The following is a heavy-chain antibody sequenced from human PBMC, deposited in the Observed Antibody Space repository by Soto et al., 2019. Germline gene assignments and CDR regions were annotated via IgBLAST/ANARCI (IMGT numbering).Heavy chain of an antibody. J-gene: IGHJ5*02. D-gene: IGHD3-3*01. CDR2: MNPNSGNT. Sequence: ASVKVSCKASGYTFTSYDINWVRQATGQGLEWMGWMNPNSGNTGYAQKFQGRVTMTRNTSISTAYMELSSLRSEDTAVYYCASSSYYDFWSGYEVHNWFDPWGQGTLVTVSS. CDR1: GYTFTSYD. CDR3: ASSSYYDFWSGYEVHNWFDP. V-gene: IGHV1-8*01.